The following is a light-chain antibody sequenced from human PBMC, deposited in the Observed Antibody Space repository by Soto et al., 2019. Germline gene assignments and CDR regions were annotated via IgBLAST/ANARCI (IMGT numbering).Light chain of an antibody. V-gene: IGKV3-15*01. Sequence: EIVMTQSPATLSVSPGERATLSCRASQTVSSNLACYQQKPGQAPRLLIHGASTRAAGIPARFSGSGSGTEFTLTISSLQSEDFAVYYCQQYNDWPPFPVGPGTRVDIK. CDR2: GAS. CDR1: QTVSSN. CDR3: QQYNDWPPFP. J-gene: IGKJ3*01.